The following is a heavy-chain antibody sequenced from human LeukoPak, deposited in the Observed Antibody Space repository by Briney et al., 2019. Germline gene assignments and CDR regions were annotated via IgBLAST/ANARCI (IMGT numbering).Heavy chain of an antibody. Sequence: NSGGSLRLSCAASGFTFSSYSMNWVRQAPGKGLEWVSSISSSSSYIYYADSAKGRFTISRDNAKNSLYLQMNSLRAEDTAVYYCARGKNQWLAFDYWGQGTLVTVSS. CDR3: ARGKNQWLAFDY. V-gene: IGHV3-21*01. J-gene: IGHJ4*02. D-gene: IGHD6-19*01. CDR2: ISSSSSYI. CDR1: GFTFSSYS.